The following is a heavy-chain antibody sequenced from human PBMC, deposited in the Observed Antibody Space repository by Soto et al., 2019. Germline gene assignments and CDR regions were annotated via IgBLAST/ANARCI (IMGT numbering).Heavy chain of an antibody. J-gene: IGHJ4*02. Sequence: QVQLVQSGAEVKKPGSSVKVSCKASGGTFSSYAISWVRQAPGQGLEWMGGIIPIFGTANYAQKFQGRVTITADESTSTAYMELSSLRSEDTAVYYCASESPSRRVKPMTPASFFDYWGPGTLVTVSS. CDR3: ASESPSRRVKPMTPASFFDY. CDR1: GGTFSSYA. V-gene: IGHV1-69*01. D-gene: IGHD3-9*01. CDR2: IIPIFGTA.